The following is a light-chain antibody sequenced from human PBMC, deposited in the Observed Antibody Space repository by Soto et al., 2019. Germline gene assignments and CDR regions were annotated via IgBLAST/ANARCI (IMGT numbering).Light chain of an antibody. J-gene: IGKJ1*01. CDR3: MQSIQLPRT. Sequence: DIVMTQTPLSLSVTPGQPASISCKSSESLLHSDGKTYLYWYLQRSGQPPQLLIHEVSNRFSGVPGRFSGSGSGTDFTLEISRVEAEDVGIYYCMQSIQLPRTFGQGTKVEIK. CDR2: EVS. V-gene: IGKV2D-29*01. CDR1: ESLLHSDGKTY.